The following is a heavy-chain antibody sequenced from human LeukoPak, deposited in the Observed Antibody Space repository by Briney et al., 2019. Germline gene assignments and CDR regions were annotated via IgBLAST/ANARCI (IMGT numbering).Heavy chain of an antibody. J-gene: IGHJ4*02. V-gene: IGHV3-11*01. CDR2: MSNSGSTI. Sequence: PGGSLRLSCAASGFTFSDYYMNWIRQAPGKRRERVSYMSNSGSTIYYADFAKGRFTISRDNAKNSLYLQMNSLRAKDTAVYYCARGKTATGTGSAYWGQGTLVTVSS. CDR1: GFTFSDYY. CDR3: ARGKTATGTGSAY. D-gene: IGHD3-10*01.